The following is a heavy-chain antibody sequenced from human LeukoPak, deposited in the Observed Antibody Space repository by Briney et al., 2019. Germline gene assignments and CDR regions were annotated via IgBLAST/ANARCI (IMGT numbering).Heavy chain of an antibody. Sequence: GGSLRLSCAASGFTFSSYSMNWVRQAPGKGLEWVSSISSSSSYIYYADSVKGRFTISRDNAKNSLYLQMNSLRAEDTAVYYCARGGATGSYYYGMDVWGQGTTVTVSS. V-gene: IGHV3-21*01. J-gene: IGHJ6*02. CDR3: ARGGATGSYYYGMDV. CDR2: ISSSSSYI. D-gene: IGHD1-26*01. CDR1: GFTFSSYS.